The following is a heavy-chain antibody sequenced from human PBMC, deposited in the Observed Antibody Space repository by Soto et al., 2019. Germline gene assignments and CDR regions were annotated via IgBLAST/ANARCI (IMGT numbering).Heavy chain of an antibody. V-gene: IGHV3-9*01. CDR2: ISWNSGSI. CDR1: GFTFDDYV. J-gene: IGHJ6*03. D-gene: IGHD2-15*01. Sequence: EVQLVESGGGLVQPGRSLRLSCAASGFTFDDYVMHWVRQAPGKGLEWVSGISWNSGSIGYADSVKGRFTISRDNAKNSLYLQMNSLRAEDTALYYCARGVVAAYYYMDVWGKGTTVTVSS. CDR3: ARGVVAAYYYMDV.